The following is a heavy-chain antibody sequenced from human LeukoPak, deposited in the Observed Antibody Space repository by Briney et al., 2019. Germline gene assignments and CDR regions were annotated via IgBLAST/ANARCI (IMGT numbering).Heavy chain of an antibody. D-gene: IGHD3-22*01. CDR1: GFTVSSNY. J-gene: IGHJ2*01. CDR3: ARSQGGTMSLRHFDL. V-gene: IGHV3-53*01. Sequence: PGGSLRLSCAASGFTVSSNYMNWVRQAPGKGLEWVTVINSAGNAYYAASVKGRFTISRDNSKNMLYLKMNSLRADDTAVYYCARSQGGTMSLRHFDLWGRGTLVTVSS. CDR2: INSAGNA.